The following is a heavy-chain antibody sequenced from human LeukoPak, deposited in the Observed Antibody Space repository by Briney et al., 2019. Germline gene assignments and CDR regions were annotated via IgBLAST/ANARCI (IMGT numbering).Heavy chain of an antibody. CDR3: AREYGEDGLMVYAAYYYYYMDV. D-gene: IGHD2-8*01. CDR1: GFTFSSYA. Sequence: PGGSLRLSCAASGFTFSSYAMSWVRQAPGKGLEWVSGINWNGGSTGYADSVKGRFTISRDNAKNSLYLQMNSLRAEDTALYYCAREYGEDGLMVYAAYYYYYMDVWGKGTTVTVSS. V-gene: IGHV3-20*04. J-gene: IGHJ6*03. CDR2: INWNGGST.